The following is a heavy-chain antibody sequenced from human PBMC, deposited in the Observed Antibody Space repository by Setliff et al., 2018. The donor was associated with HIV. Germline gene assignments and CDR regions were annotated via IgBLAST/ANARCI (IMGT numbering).Heavy chain of an antibody. Sequence: PSETLSLTCTVSGDSISSNNYYWAWIRQSPGKGLEWIGCIFYGGSVYGSGRTFFNPSLKSRVTISLDASKNQFSLKMISLSAADSAMYYCATLGSCPNSRCPNYWGQGTLVTVSS. D-gene: IGHD2-15*01. V-gene: IGHV4-39*07. J-gene: IGHJ4*02. CDR1: GDSISSNNYY. CDR2: IFYGGSVYGSGRT. CDR3: ATLGSCPNSRCPNY.